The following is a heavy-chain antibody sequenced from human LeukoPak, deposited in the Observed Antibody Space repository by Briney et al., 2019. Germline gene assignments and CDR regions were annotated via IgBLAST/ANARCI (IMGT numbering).Heavy chain of an antibody. Sequence: GGPQRLPCSASGYPFSSYAMLWVRQATGKGLEYVSAISSSGGSTYYADSVKRGFTISRDNSKNTVYLQMNSLRAEDTAVYYCVKGSGWNYYYYGVDVWGKGTTVSVSS. V-gene: IGHV3-64D*08. CDR3: VKGSGWNYYYYGVDV. CDR1: GYPFSSYA. D-gene: IGHD6-19*01. CDR2: ISSSGGST. J-gene: IGHJ6*04.